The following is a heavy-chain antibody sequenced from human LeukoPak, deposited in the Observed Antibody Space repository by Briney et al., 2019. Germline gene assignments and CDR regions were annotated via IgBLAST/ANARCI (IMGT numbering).Heavy chain of an antibody. V-gene: IGHV3-30-3*01. D-gene: IGHD2-2*01. CDR3: AKDYCSSTSCPSSADAFDI. J-gene: IGHJ3*02. CDR2: VSYDGSSK. Sequence: GGSLRLSCAASGFTFSTYAMHWVRQAPGKGLEWEAVVSYDGSSKYYADSVKGRFTISRDNAKNSLYLQMNSLRAEDTALYYCAKDYCSSTSCPSSADAFDIWGQGTMVTVSS. CDR1: GFTFSTYA.